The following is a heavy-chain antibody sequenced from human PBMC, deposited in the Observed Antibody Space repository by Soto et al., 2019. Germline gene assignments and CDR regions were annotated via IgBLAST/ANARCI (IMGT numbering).Heavy chain of an antibody. D-gene: IGHD2-15*01. J-gene: IGHJ5*02. CDR2: TIPIFGTP. V-gene: IGHV1-69*06. Sequence: SVKVSCKASGGTFSSYAISWVRQAPGQGLEWMGRTIPIFGTPYYAQKFQGRVTITADKSTSTVYMELSSLRSDDTAVYFCARGLECRGYCLDKPTWFAPWGQGTLVTVSS. CDR3: ARGLECRGYCLDKPTWFAP. CDR1: GGTFSSYA.